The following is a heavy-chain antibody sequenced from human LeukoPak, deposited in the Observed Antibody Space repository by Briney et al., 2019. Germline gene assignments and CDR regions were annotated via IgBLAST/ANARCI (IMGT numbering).Heavy chain of an antibody. Sequence: GGSLRLSCAASGFTFSSYAMSWVRQAPGKGLVWVSAISGSGGSTYYADSVKGRFTISRDNSKNTLYLQMNSLRAEDTAVYYCAKDLLSSSWYHFDYWGQGTLVTVSS. CDR2: ISGSGGST. D-gene: IGHD6-13*01. J-gene: IGHJ4*02. CDR3: AKDLLSSSWYHFDY. V-gene: IGHV3-23*01. CDR1: GFTFSSYA.